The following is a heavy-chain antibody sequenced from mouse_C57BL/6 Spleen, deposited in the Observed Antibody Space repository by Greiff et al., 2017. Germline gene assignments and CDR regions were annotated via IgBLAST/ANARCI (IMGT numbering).Heavy chain of an antibody. CDR3: REVDYCGSRFAY. V-gene: IGHV1-83*01. D-gene: IGHD1-1*01. CDR1: YAFTDYYM. CDR2: YPGSGNTY. J-gene: IGHJ3*01. Sequence: VQLKQSGPELVKPGASVKMSCKASGYAFTDYYMHWVKQKPGKGLEWIGEIYPGSGNTYYNEKFKGKATLTADTSSGTAYMQLSSLTSADSAVYFCAREVDYCGSRFAYWGQGTLVTVAA.